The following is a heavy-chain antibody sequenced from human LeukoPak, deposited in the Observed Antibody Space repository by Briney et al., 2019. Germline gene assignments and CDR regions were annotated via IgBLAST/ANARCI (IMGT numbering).Heavy chain of an antibody. V-gene: IGHV1-8*02. CDR1: GYTFTSYY. J-gene: IGHJ4*02. Sequence: GASVKVSCKASGYTFTSYYMHWVRQATGQGLEWMGWMNPNNGNTGYAQRFQGRVTLTRDTSISTAYMELSSLRSEDTAVYYCARGFLGYDSSDYAFSYYWGQGTLVTVSS. CDR2: MNPNNGNT. D-gene: IGHD3-22*01. CDR3: ARGFLGYDSSDYAFSYY.